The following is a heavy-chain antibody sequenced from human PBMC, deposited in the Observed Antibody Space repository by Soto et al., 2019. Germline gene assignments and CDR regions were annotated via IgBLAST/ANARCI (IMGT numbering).Heavy chain of an antibody. CDR1: GGTFSSYA. V-gene: IGHV1-2*02. D-gene: IGHD6-13*01. Sequence: QVQLVQSGAEVKKPGSSVKVSCKASGGTFSSYAISWVRQAPGQGLEWMGWINPNSGGTKFAQNFQGRVTMTRDTSISTAFMDLSRLRSDDTAVYYCARAGIAAAGSGEYAMDVWGQGTTVTVSS. CDR2: INPNSGGT. CDR3: ARAGIAAAGSGEYAMDV. J-gene: IGHJ6*02.